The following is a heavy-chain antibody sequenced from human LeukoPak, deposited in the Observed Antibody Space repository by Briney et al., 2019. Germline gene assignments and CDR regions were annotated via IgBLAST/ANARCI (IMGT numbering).Heavy chain of an antibody. CDR1: GFSFNTFA. CDR2: ISDSGSNI. V-gene: IGHV3-30*04. CDR3: SRGAQGSDGRTAFDH. J-gene: IGHJ4*02. Sequence: RGSLRLSCAASGFSFNTFAMHWVRQAPGKGLEWVAIISDSGSNIHFAHSVQGRFTISRDNSRNTLSLQINCLATEDTAIYYCSRGAQGSDGRTAFDHWGQGTLVTVYS. D-gene: IGHD4-23*01.